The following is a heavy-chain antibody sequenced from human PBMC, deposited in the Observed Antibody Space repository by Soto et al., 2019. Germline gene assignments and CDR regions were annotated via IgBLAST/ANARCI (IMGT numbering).Heavy chain of an antibody. CDR1: GFIFSTYA. V-gene: IGHV3-30-3*01. J-gene: IGHJ6*02. CDR3: ARDRSSWYGYYYGLDV. D-gene: IGHD6-13*01. CDR2: ISYDGSNK. Sequence: LRVSCAASGFIFSTYAMNWVRQAPGKGLEWVAHISYDGSNKYYGDSVKGRFTISRDNSKNTLYLQMNSLRAEDTAVYYCARDRSSWYGYYYGLDVWGLGTTVTVSS.